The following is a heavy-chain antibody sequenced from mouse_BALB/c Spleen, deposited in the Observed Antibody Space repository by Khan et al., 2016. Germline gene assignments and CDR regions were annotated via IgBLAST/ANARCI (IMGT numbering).Heavy chain of an antibody. CDR2: INTYTGEP. V-gene: IGHV9-3-1*01. CDR1: GYTFTNYG. Sequence: QIQLVQSGPELKKPGETVKISCKASGYTFTNYGMHWVKQAPGKDLKWMGWINTYTGEPTYADDFKGRFAFSLETSASTAYLQITNLRNEDTATYFCARYRYDYGSSNYFDVWGAGTTVTVSS. CDR3: ARYRYDYGSSNYFDV. J-gene: IGHJ1*01. D-gene: IGHD1-1*01.